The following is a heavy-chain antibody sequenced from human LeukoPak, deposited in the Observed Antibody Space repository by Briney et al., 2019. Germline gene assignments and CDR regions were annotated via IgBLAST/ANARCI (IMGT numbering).Heavy chain of an antibody. Sequence: SETLSLTCTVSGGSISSYYWSWIRQPPGKGLEWIGYIFYSGSTNYNPSLKSRVTISVDTFKNQFSLKLSSVTAADTAVYYCARLPHCSSTTCHRGAFDIWGQGTTVTVSS. CDR3: ARLPHCSSTTCHRGAFDI. D-gene: IGHD2-2*01. J-gene: IGHJ3*02. CDR1: GGSISSYY. CDR2: IFYSGST. V-gene: IGHV4-59*01.